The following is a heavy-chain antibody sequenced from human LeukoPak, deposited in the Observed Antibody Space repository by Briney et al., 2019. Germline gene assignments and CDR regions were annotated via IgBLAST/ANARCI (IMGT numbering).Heavy chain of an antibody. V-gene: IGHV3-66*01. CDR3: ARNYYDSSAYYYFDY. J-gene: IGHJ4*02. CDR1: GFTVSSSY. Sequence: GGSLRLSCAASGFTVSSSYMNWVRQAPGKGLEWVSLIYSGGGTYYADSVKGRFTVSRDNSKNTLYLQMNSLRAEDTAVYYCARNYYDSSAYYYFDYWGQGTLVTVSS. D-gene: IGHD3-22*01. CDR2: IYSGGGT.